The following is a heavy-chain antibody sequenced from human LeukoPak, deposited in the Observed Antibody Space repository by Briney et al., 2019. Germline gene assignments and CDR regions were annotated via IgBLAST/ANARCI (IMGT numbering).Heavy chain of an antibody. V-gene: IGHV3-23*01. J-gene: IGHJ3*02. CDR1: GFTFSNYA. CDR3: AKDWTDHGDFHAFDI. CDR2: ISDSGGGT. D-gene: IGHD4-17*01. Sequence: PGGSLRLSCAASGFTFSNYAMSWVRQAPGKGLEWVSTISDSGGGTYYADSVKGRFTISRDNSRNTLYLQMNSQRAEDTALYYCAKDWTDHGDFHAFDIWGQGTMVTVSS.